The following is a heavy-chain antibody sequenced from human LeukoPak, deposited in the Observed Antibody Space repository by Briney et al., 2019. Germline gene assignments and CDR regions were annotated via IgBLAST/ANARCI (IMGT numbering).Heavy chain of an antibody. CDR1: GYSISSGYY. D-gene: IGHD2-15*01. V-gene: IGHV4-38-2*02. Sequence: SETLFLTCTVSGYSISSGYYWGWIRQPPGKGLEWIGSIYHSGSTYYNPSLKSRVTISVDTSKNQFSLKLSSVTAADTAVYYCARAPPYCSGGSCPEDYWGQGTLVTVSS. CDR3: ARAPPYCSGGSCPEDY. CDR2: IYHSGST. J-gene: IGHJ4*02.